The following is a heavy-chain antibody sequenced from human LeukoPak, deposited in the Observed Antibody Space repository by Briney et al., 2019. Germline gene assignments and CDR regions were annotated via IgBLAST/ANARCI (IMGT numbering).Heavy chain of an antibody. CDR1: GGSISSGDYY. D-gene: IGHD6-19*01. J-gene: IGHJ5*02. Sequence: SEILSLTCTVSGGSISSGDYYWSWIRQPPGKGLEWIGYIYYSGSTYYNPSLKSRVTISVDTSKNQFSLKLSSVTAADTAVYYCARGEIAVAGPLNWFDPWGQGTLVTVSS. CDR2: IYYSGST. V-gene: IGHV4-30-4*01. CDR3: ARGEIAVAGPLNWFDP.